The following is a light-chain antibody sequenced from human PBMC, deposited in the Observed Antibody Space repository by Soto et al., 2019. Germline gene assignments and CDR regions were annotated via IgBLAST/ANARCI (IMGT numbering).Light chain of an antibody. J-gene: IGLJ2*01. CDR1: SSDVGNYDR. CDR2: DVS. V-gene: IGLV2-14*01. Sequence: QSALTQPASVSGSPGQSITISCTGTSSDVGNYDRVSWYQQPPGKAPKLMIYDVSNRPSGVSNRFSGSKSGNTASLTISGLQAEDEADYYCSSYTTSSVFFGGGTQLTVL. CDR3: SSYTTSSVF.